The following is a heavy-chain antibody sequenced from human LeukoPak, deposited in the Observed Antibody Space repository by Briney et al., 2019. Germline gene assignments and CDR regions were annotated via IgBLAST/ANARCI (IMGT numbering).Heavy chain of an antibody. Sequence: PSETLSLTCTVSGGSISSYYWSWIRQPPGKGREWIGYIYYSGSTNYNPSLKSRVTISVDTSKNQFSLKLSSVTAADTAVYYCARGPAGIAAYGMDVWGQGTTVTVSS. CDR3: ARGPAGIAAYGMDV. D-gene: IGHD6-13*01. V-gene: IGHV4-59*01. CDR2: IYYSGST. J-gene: IGHJ6*02. CDR1: GGSISSYY.